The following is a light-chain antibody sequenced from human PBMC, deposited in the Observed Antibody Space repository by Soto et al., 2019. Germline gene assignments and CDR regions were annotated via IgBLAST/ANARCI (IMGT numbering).Light chain of an antibody. Sequence: DIQMTQSPSTLSASVGDRVTITCRASQSINSWLSWYQQSPGKAPKLLIYHASTVESGVPSSFSGSGSGTEFSLTISSLQADNFATYYCQEYVYYSAFGGGTKVEI. CDR2: HAS. CDR3: QEYVYYSA. CDR1: QSINSW. V-gene: IGKV1-5*01. J-gene: IGKJ4*01.